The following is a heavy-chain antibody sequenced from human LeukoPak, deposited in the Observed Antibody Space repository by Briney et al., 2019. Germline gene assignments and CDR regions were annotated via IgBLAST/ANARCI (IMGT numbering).Heavy chain of an antibody. CDR2: INPKSGAT. Sequence: GASVKVSCKASGYTFTGYYIFWVRQAPGQGLEWMGWINPKSGATNNAQRFQGRVTMTRDTSINTAYMELSRLTSDDTAVYYCATDVRDWGQGTLVTVFS. J-gene: IGHJ4*02. CDR1: GYTFTGYY. V-gene: IGHV1-2*02. CDR3: ATDVRD.